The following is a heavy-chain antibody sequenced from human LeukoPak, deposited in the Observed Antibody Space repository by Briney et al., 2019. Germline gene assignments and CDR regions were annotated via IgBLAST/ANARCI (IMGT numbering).Heavy chain of an antibody. CDR1: IFIFSTYA. V-gene: IGHV3-30*01. Sequence: GGSLRLSCAASIFIFSTYAMHWVRQAPGKGLEWVAVISIDGSRTFHADSVKGRFTISRDNSKNTLFLQMDSLRTDDTAVYYCARERSSSWSLDNPRHFDYWGPGTLVTVSS. CDR2: ISIDGSRT. CDR3: ARERSSSWSLDNPRHFDY. J-gene: IGHJ4*02. D-gene: IGHD6-13*01.